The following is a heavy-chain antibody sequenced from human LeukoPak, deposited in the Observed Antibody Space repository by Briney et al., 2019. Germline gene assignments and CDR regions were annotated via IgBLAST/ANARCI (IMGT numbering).Heavy chain of an antibody. CDR1: GGSFSGYY. CDR3: ARATTRWMAKYYFDY. D-gene: IGHD5-12*01. J-gene: IGHJ4*02. V-gene: IGHV4-34*01. CDR2: INHSGST. Sequence: SETLSLTCAVYGGSFSGYYWSWIRQPPGKGLEWIGEINHSGSTNYNPSLKSRVTISVDTSKNQFSLKLSSVTAADTAVYYCARATTRWMAKYYFDYWGQGTLVTVSS.